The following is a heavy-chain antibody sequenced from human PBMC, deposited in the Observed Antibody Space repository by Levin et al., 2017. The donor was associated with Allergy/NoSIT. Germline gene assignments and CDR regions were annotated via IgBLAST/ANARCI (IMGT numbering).Heavy chain of an antibody. D-gene: IGHD2-15*01. V-gene: IGHV5-51*01. CDR2: IYPGDSDT. J-gene: IGHJ4*02. Sequence: GGSLRLSCQGSGYPFPTYWIAWVRQMPGKGLEWMGIIYPGDSDTTYSPSFEGHVTISVDKSINTAYLQWSSLRASDTATYYCARPSRTYCSASTCSLFDYWGQGTLVTVSS. CDR1: GYPFPTYW. CDR3: ARPSRTYCSASTCSLFDY.